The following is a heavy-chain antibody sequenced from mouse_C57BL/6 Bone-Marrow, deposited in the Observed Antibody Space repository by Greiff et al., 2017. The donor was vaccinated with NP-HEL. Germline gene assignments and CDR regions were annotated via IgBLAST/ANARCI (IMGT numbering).Heavy chain of an antibody. J-gene: IGHJ2*01. CDR1: GYTFTSYW. Sequence: QVQLQQPGAELVMPGASVKLSCKASGYTFTSYWMHWVKQRPGQGLEWIGEIDPSDSYTNYNQKFKGKSTLTVDKSSTTAYMQLSSLTSEDSAVYYCARPLYGYYLDYWGKGTTLPVSS. CDR2: IDPSDSYT. CDR3: ARPLYGYYLDY. V-gene: IGHV1-69*01. D-gene: IGHD2-2*01.